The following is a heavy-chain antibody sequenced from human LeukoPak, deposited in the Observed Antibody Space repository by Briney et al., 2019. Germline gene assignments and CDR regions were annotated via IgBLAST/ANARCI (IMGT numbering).Heavy chain of an antibody. J-gene: IGHJ5*02. V-gene: IGHV4-31*03. CDR2: IYYSGST. Sequence: SETLSLTCTVSGGSISSGGYYWSWIRQHPGKGLEWIGYIYYSGSTYYNPSLKSRVTISVDTSKNQFSLKLSSVTAADTAVYYCARGTGVLMALRWFDPWGQGTLVTVSS. D-gene: IGHD2-8*01. CDR3: ARGTGVLMALRWFDP. CDR1: GGSISSGGYY.